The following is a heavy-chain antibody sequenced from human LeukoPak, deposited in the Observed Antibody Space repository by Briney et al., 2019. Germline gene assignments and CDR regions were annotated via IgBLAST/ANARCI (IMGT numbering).Heavy chain of an antibody. Sequence: GGSLRLSCAASGFPFSSYAMNWVRQAPGKGLEWVSIIFGADKNTTYYADSVKGRFTVSRDNSKNTLDLQMTDLRPEDTAIYYCAKRNTMVRGGPCFDYWGQGILVTVSP. CDR2: IFGADKNTT. V-gene: IGHV3-23*01. J-gene: IGHJ4*02. CDR3: AKRNTMVRGGPCFDY. CDR1: GFPFSSYA. D-gene: IGHD3-10*01.